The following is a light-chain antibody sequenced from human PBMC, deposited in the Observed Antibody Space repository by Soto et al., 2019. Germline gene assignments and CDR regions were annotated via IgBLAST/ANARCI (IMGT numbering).Light chain of an antibody. CDR2: EGS. CDR3: CSYAGSSTLV. Sequence: QSALTQPASVSGSPGQSITISCTGTSSDVGSYNLVSWYQQHPGKAPKLMIYEGSKRPSGVSNRFSGSKSGNTASLTISGLHAEDEADYCCCSYAGSSTLVFGGGTKVTVL. CDR1: SSDVGSYNL. V-gene: IGLV2-23*01. J-gene: IGLJ2*01.